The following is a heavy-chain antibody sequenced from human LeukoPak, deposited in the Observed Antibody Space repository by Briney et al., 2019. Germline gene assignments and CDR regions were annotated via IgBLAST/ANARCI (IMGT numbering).Heavy chain of an antibody. Sequence: PGGSLRLSCAASGFTFSSYSMNWVRQAPGKGLEWVSSISSSSSYIYYADSVKGRFTISRDNAKNSLYLQMNSLRAEDTAVYYCARGIAAAGTNFVCWFDPWGQGTLVTVSS. D-gene: IGHD6-13*01. V-gene: IGHV3-21*01. CDR2: ISSSSSYI. CDR3: ARGIAAAGTNFVCWFDP. CDR1: GFTFSSYS. J-gene: IGHJ5*02.